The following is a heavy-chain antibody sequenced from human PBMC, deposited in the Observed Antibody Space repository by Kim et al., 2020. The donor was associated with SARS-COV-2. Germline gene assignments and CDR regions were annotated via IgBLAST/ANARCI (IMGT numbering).Heavy chain of an antibody. V-gene: IGHV3-33*01. CDR2: IWYDGSNK. D-gene: IGHD3-10*01. CDR3: ARDRDVLLWFGEFPYGMDV. Sequence: GGSLRLSCAASGFTFSSYGMHWVRQAPGKGLEWVAVIWYDGSNKYYADSVKGRFTISRDNSKNTLYLQMNSLRAEDTAVYYCARDRDVLLWFGEFPYGMDVWGQGTTVTVSS. CDR1: GFTFSSYG. J-gene: IGHJ6*02.